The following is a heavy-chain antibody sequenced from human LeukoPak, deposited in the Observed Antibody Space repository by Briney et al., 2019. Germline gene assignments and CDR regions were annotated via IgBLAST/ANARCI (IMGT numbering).Heavy chain of an antibody. CDR1: GFTFSSYG. J-gene: IGHJ4*02. D-gene: IGHD3-10*01. V-gene: IGHV3-30*02. CDR3: AKEVRITMVRGVIDY. Sequence: GGSLRLSCAASGFTFSSYGMHWVRQAPGKGLEWVAYIRYDGSNKYYADSVKGRFTISRDNSKNTLYLQMNSLRAEDTAVYYCAKEVRITMVRGVIDYWGQGTLVTVSS. CDR2: IRYDGSNK.